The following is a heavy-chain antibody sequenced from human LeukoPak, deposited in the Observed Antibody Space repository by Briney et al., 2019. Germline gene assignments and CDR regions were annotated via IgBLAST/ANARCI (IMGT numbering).Heavy chain of an antibody. Sequence: TGGSLRLSCAAPGSTFSSIWMTWVRQAPGKGLEWVANIKPDGSEKYYVDSVKGRFTISRDNAKNSLYLQMNSLRAEDTAVYYCAGSGGLDYWGQGTLVTVSS. J-gene: IGHJ4*02. CDR2: IKPDGSEK. CDR3: AGSGGLDY. V-gene: IGHV3-7*02. CDR1: GSTFSSIW. D-gene: IGHD2-15*01.